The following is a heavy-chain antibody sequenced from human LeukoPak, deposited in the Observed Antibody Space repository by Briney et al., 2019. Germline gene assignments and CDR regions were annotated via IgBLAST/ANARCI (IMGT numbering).Heavy chain of an antibody. D-gene: IGHD6-13*01. J-gene: IGHJ5*02. CDR2: INSDGSST. V-gene: IGHV3-74*01. CDR1: GFTFSSYG. Sequence: KPGRSLRLSCAASGFTFSSYGMHWVRQAPGEGLVWVSRINSDGSSTSYADSVKGRFTISRDNAKNTLYLQMNSLRAVDTAVYYCARVAIAAAQGRGSFNWFDPWGQGTLVTVSS. CDR3: ARVAIAAAQGRGSFNWFDP.